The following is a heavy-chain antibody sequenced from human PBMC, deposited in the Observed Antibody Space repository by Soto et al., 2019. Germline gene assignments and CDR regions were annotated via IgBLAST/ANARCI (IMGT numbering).Heavy chain of an antibody. CDR3: AKEYCGGHCSSDYFDY. Sequence: GGSLRLSCAASGFTFSSYGIHWVRQAPGNGLEWVAVISRDGSVRYYADSVKGRFTISRDNSKNTLYLQVNNLRAEDTAVYYCAKEYCGGHCSSDYFDYWGQGT. V-gene: IGHV3-30*18. CDR1: GFTFSSYG. D-gene: IGHD2-21*01. CDR2: ISRDGSVR. J-gene: IGHJ4*02.